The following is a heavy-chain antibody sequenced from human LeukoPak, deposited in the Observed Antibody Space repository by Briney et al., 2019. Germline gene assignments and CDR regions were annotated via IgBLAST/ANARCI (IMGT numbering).Heavy chain of an antibody. Sequence: GGSLRLSCAASGFTFSSYAMSWVRQAPGKGLEWVSAISGSGGSTYYADSVKGRFTISRDNSKNTLYLQMNSLRAEDTAVYYCARGGYRGYDYLFDYWGQGTLVTVFS. D-gene: IGHD5-12*01. J-gene: IGHJ4*02. CDR2: ISGSGGST. CDR3: ARGGYRGYDYLFDY. CDR1: GFTFSSYA. V-gene: IGHV3-23*01.